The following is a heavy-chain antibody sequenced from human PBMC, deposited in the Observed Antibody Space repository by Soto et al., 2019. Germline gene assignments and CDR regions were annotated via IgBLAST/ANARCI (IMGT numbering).Heavy chain of an antibody. CDR2: IYPGDSDT. V-gene: IGHV5-51*01. D-gene: IGHD1-1*01. J-gene: IGHJ4*02. Sequence: GESLKISCKGSGYSFTSYWIAWVRQMPGKGLECMGIIYPGDSDTRYSPSFQGQVTISVDKSINTAYLQWSSLRASDTAIYYCARNGKLYSMTNYFDYWGQGALVTVSS. CDR1: GYSFTSYW. CDR3: ARNGKLYSMTNYFDY.